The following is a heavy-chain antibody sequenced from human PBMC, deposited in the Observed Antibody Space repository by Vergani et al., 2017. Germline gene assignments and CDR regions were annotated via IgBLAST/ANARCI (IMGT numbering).Heavy chain of an antibody. CDR3: AGLMVRDPGTYYYYGMDV. D-gene: IGHD3-10*01. Sequence: QLQLQESGPGLVKPSETLSLTCTVSGGSISSSSYYWGWLRQPPGKGLEWIGSIYYSGSTYYNPSLKSRVTISVDTSKNQFSLKLSSVTAADTAVYYCAGLMVRDPGTYYYYGMDVWSQGTTVTVSS. CDR2: IYYSGST. CDR1: GGSISSSSYY. J-gene: IGHJ6*02. V-gene: IGHV4-39*01.